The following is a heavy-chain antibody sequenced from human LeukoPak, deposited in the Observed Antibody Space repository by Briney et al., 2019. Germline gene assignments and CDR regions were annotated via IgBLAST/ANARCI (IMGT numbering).Heavy chain of an antibody. J-gene: IGHJ4*02. CDR3: ARVVIPSRITMVRGVFFDY. Sequence: GASVKVSCKASGYTFTSYGISWVRQAPGQGLEWMGGIIPIFGTANYAQKFQGRVTITADKSTSTAYMELSSLRSEDTAVYYCARVVIPSRITMVRGVFFDYWGQGTLVTVSS. V-gene: IGHV1-69*06. D-gene: IGHD3-10*01. CDR2: IIPIFGTA. CDR1: GYTFTSYG.